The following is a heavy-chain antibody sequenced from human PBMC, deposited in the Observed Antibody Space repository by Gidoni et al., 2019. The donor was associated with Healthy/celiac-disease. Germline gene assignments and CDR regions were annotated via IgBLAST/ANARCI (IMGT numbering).Heavy chain of an antibody. CDR2: TYYRSKGDK. V-gene: IGHV6-1*01. J-gene: IGHJ4*02. Sequence: QVQLQPSVPGLVKPSQTLSLTCAISGDSFSRNSAAWNWIRQSPSRGLEWLGRTYYRSKGDKDYAVSVKSRITINPETTKNQFSLQLNSGTPEEKGVYYWARDCGWPRAGDLFDYWGQGTLVTVSS. CDR1: GDSFSRNSAA. CDR3: ARDCGWPRAGDLFDY. D-gene: IGHD1-26*01.